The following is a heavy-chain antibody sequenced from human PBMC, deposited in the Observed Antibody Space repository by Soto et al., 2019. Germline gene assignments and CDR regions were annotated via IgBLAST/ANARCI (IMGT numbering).Heavy chain of an antibody. CDR2: FDPEDGET. J-gene: IGHJ4*02. CDR1: GYTLTGLS. D-gene: IGHD6-19*01. Sequence: ASVKVSCKVSGYTLTGLSMHWVRQAPGKGLEWMGGFDPEDGETIYAQKFQGRVTMTEDTSTDTAYMELSSLRSEDTAVYYCATGFGIAVAHDYWGQGTLVTVSS. V-gene: IGHV1-24*01. CDR3: ATGFGIAVAHDY.